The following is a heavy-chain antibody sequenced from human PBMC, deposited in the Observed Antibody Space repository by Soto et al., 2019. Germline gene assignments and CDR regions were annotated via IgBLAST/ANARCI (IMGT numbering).Heavy chain of an antibody. D-gene: IGHD3-10*01. V-gene: IGHV3-66*01. CDR1: GFSVRSNY. CDR2: IYSGSGGST. Sequence: EVQLVESGGGVVQPGGSLRLSCAAPGFSVRSNYMNWVRQAPGKGLEWVSIIYSGSGGSTYYADSVKGRFTISSDTSKDTVFLQRNSRRAEDTAMYYCASRRYGSGSRWGQGTLVTVSS. CDR3: ASRRYGSGSR. J-gene: IGHJ4*02.